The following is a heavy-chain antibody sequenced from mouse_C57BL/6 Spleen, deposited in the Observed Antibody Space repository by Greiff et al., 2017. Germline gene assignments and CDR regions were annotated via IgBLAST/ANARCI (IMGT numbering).Heavy chain of an antibody. CDR3: ARENTTVVAKAMDY. V-gene: IGHV1-64*01. CDR1: GYTFTSYW. J-gene: IGHJ4*01. CDR2: IHPHSGST. Sequence: QVQLQQPGAELVKPGASVKLSCKASGYTFTSYWMHWVKQRPGQGLEWIGMIHPHSGSTNYNEKFKSKATLTVDKSSSTAYMQLSSLTSEDSAVYYCARENTTVVAKAMDYWGQGTSVTVSS. D-gene: IGHD1-1*01.